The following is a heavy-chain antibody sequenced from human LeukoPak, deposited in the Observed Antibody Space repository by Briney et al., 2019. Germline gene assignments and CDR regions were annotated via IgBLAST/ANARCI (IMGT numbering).Heavy chain of an antibody. CDR1: GYTFSNYA. CDR3: ARVRSGSYVPYAFDI. CDR2: INTNTGNP. J-gene: IGHJ3*02. D-gene: IGHD1-26*01. V-gene: IGHV7-4-1*02. Sequence: ASVKVSCKASGYTFSNYAINWVRQAPGQGLEWMGWINTNTGNPTYAQGFTGRFVFSLDTSVSTAYLQISSLKAEDTAVYYCARVRSGSYVPYAFDIWGQGTMVTVSS.